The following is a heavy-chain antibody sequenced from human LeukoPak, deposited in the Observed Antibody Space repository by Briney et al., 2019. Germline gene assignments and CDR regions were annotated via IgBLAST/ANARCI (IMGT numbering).Heavy chain of an antibody. D-gene: IGHD3-16*01. CDR3: VRDTFSPDAFDI. J-gene: IGHJ3*02. CDR1: EFTFSNYA. Sequence: PGGSLRLSCAASEFTFSNYAMNWVRQAPGKGLEWVSGISGGGGSTYYADSVKGRFTISRDNAKNSLYLQMNSLRAEDTAVYYCVRDTFSPDAFDIWGQGTMVTVSS. V-gene: IGHV3-23*01. CDR2: ISGGGGST.